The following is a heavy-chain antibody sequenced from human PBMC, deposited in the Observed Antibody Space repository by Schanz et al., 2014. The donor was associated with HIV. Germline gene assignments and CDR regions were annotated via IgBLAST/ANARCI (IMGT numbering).Heavy chain of an antibody. D-gene: IGHD4-17*01. J-gene: IGHJ6*02. V-gene: IGHV3-30*03. CDR2: VSYDGSYK. CDR3: AREGPTVTPGYSYGMDV. Sequence: QVRLVASGGGVVQPGRSLRLSCAASGFTFSNYGMHWVRQAPGKGLEWVGLVSYDGSYKYYAESGKGRFTISRDNSNNRLFMQMNILRAEDRAPYYCAREGPTVTPGYSYGMDVWGQGTTVTVSS. CDR1: GFTFSNYG.